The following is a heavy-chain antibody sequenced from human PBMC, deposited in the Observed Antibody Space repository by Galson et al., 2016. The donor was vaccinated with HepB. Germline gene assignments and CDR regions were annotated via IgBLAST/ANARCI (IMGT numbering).Heavy chain of an antibody. CDR2: FSSSCDYI. CDR1: GFTFSSYS. CDR3: ARNAGPGDYDYYFDS. J-gene: IGHJ4*02. Sequence: SLRLSCAASGFTFSSYSMIWVRQAPGKGLEWVPLFSSSCDYIYYADSVKGRFTISRDNAKNSLYLQMNSLRAEDSAVYYCARNAGPGDYDYYFDSWGQGTLVTVSS. V-gene: IGHV3-21*01. D-gene: IGHD4-17*01.